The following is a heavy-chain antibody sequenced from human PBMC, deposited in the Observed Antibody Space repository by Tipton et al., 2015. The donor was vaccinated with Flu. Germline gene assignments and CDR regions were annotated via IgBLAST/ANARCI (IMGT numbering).Heavy chain of an antibody. CDR2: IHRAGNT. V-gene: IGHV4-38-2*01. J-gene: IGHJ5*02. Sequence: TLSLTCSVSGDSMGSRYYWGWIRQAPGKGLEWIANIHRAGNTYYNPSLKSRVTISIDTSKNQFSLKMKSVTAADKAVYYCVRRDYSNYVSDPKSWFDPWGQGTLVTVFS. CDR3: VRRDYSNYVSDPKSWFDP. CDR1: GDSMGSRYY. D-gene: IGHD4-11*01.